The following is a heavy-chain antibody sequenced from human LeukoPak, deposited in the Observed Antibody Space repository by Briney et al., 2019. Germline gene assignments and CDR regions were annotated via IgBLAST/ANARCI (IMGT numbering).Heavy chain of an antibody. J-gene: IGHJ4*02. CDR1: GGSISSGGYS. Sequence: SETLSLTCAVSGGSISSGGYSWSWIRQPPGKGLEWIGYIYHSGSTYYNPSLKSRVTISVDRSKNQFSLKLSSVTAADTAVYYCARGRKYGDYIHWGQGTLVTVSS. D-gene: IGHD4-17*01. CDR2: IYHSGST. CDR3: ARGRKYGDYIH. V-gene: IGHV4-30-2*01.